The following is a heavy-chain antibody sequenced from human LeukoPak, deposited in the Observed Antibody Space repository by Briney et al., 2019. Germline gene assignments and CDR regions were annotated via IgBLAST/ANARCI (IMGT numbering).Heavy chain of an antibody. CDR3: ARDAGEDIVVVPAAMELGGDFDY. V-gene: IGHV1-18*01. CDR1: GYTFTSYG. D-gene: IGHD2-2*01. CDR2: ISAYNGNT. J-gene: IGHJ4*02. Sequence: ASVKVSCKASGYTFTSYGISWVRQAPGHGLKWMGWISAYNGNTNYAQKLQGRVTMTTDTSTSTAYMELRSLRSDDTAVYYCARDAGEDIVVVPAAMELGGDFDYWGQGTLVTVSS.